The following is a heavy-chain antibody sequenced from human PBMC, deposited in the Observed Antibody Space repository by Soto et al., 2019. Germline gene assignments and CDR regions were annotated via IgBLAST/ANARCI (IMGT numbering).Heavy chain of an antibody. CDR2: IYYSGST. D-gene: IGHD5-18*01. CDR3: ARQYSYGSFIPY. Sequence: PSETLSLTCTVSGGSISSSSYYWGWIRQPPGKGLEWIGSIYYSGSTYYNPSLKSRVTISVDTSKNQFSLKLSSVTAADTAVYYCARQYSYGSFIPYWGQGTLVTVSS. V-gene: IGHV4-39*01. J-gene: IGHJ4*02. CDR1: GGSISSSSYY.